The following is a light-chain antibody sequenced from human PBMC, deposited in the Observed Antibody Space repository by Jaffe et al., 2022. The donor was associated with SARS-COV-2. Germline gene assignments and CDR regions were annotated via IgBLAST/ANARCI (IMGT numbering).Light chain of an antibody. V-gene: IGKV1-39*01. Sequence: DIQMTQSPSSLSASVGDRVTITCRASQNINSYLNWYQQKPGKAPKLLIYAASSLQSGVPSRFSGSGSGTDFTLTISILQPEDFATYYCQQSYSTPLTFGGGTKVEIK. CDR3: QQSYSTPLT. J-gene: IGKJ4*01. CDR2: AAS. CDR1: QNINSY.